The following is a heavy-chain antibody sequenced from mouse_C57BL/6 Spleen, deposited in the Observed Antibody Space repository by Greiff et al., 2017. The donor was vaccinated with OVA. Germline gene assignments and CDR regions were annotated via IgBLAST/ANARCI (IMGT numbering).Heavy chain of an antibody. V-gene: IGHV1-36*01. CDR3: ARGGDYYGLVTGYFDV. CDR2: VYPYNGGT. D-gene: IGHD1-1*01. CDR1: GYTFTDYY. Sequence: EVQLQQSGPELVKPGASVKISCKASGYTFTDYYINWVKQSHGKSLEWIGLVYPYNGGTSYNQKFKGKATLTVDTSSSTAYMELNSLTSEDSAVYYCARGGDYYGLVTGYFDVWGTGTTVTVSS. J-gene: IGHJ1*03.